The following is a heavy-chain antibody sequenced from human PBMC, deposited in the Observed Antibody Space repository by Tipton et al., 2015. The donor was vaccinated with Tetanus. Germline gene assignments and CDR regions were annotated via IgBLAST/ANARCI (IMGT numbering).Heavy chain of an antibody. Sequence: TLSLTCTVSGDSISSSEYYWGWIRQPPGEGLEWIGDIYYSGGTNYNPSLKSRLTILVDISKNQCSLKLRSVPAADSAVYYCARQITSADAFDSCGQGTMVTLSS. CDR2: IYYSGGT. D-gene: IGHD3-16*01. J-gene: IGHJ3*01. CDR3: ARQITSADAFDS. V-gene: IGHV4-61*05. CDR1: GDSISSSEYY.